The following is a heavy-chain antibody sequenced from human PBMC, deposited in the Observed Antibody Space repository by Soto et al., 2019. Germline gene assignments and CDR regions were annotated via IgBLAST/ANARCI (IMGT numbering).Heavy chain of an antibody. Sequence: QLQLQELGPGLVKPSEILSLSCTVSGGSISSSNYYWGWIRQPPGKGLEWVGSIHYSGSTNYNPSLKSRVTISVDTSKNQFFLKLSSVTAADTAVYYCARSLGYYYYYMDVWGKGTTVTVSS. CDR1: GGSISSSNYY. CDR2: IHYSGST. CDR3: ARSLGYYYYYMDV. V-gene: IGHV4-39*01. J-gene: IGHJ6*03.